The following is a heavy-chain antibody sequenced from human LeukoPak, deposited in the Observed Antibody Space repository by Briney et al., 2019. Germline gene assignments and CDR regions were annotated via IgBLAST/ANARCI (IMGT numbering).Heavy chain of an antibody. CDR1: GGSISSGGYY. Sequence: SETLSLTCTVSGGSISSGGYYWSWIRQPPGKGLEWIGYIYHSGSTNYNPSLKSRVTISVDTSKNQFSLKLSSVTAADTAVYYCASATVTTLLFDYWGQGTLVTVSS. V-gene: IGHV4-61*08. CDR3: ASATVTTLLFDY. D-gene: IGHD4-17*01. CDR2: IYHSGST. J-gene: IGHJ4*02.